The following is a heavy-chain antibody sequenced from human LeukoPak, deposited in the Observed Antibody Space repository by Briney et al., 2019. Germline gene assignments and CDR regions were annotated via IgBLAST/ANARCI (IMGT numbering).Heavy chain of an antibody. J-gene: IGHJ4*02. Sequence: PGGSLRLSCAASGFTFSSYWMSWIRQAPGKGLEWVANIKQDGSEKYYVDSVKGRFTISRDNAKNSLYLQMNSLRAEDTAVYYCARDEYSSGWDSGDYWGQGTLVTVSS. CDR3: ARDEYSSGWDSGDY. D-gene: IGHD6-19*01. V-gene: IGHV3-7*01. CDR1: GFTFSSYW. CDR2: IKQDGSEK.